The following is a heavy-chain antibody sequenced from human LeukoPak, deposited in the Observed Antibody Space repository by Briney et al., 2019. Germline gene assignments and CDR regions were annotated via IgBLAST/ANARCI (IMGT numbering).Heavy chain of an antibody. CDR1: GGSFSGYY. V-gene: IGHV4-34*01. CDR3: AREPGSGGWYESHYFDY. J-gene: IGHJ4*02. CDR2: VSHNRTT. Sequence: SETLSLTCGVYGGSFSGYYWSWIRQPPGKGLEWIGEVSHNRTTNYNPSLKSRVTISVDTSKNQFSLNLSSVTAADTAVYYCAREPGSGGWYESHYFDYWGQGTLDTVSS. D-gene: IGHD6-19*01.